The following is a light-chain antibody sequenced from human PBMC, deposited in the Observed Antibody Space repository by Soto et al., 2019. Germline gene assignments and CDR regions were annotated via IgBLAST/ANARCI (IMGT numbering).Light chain of an antibody. CDR2: EVS. CDR3: SSYTSSSTPYK. Sequence: QSVLTQPASVSGSPGQSITISCTGTSSDVGGYNYVSWYQQHPGKAPKLMIYEVSNRPSGVSNRFSGSKSGNTASLTISGLQAEDEADYYCSSYTSSSTPYKFGGGTKVTVL. V-gene: IGLV2-14*01. CDR1: SSDVGGYNY. J-gene: IGLJ3*02.